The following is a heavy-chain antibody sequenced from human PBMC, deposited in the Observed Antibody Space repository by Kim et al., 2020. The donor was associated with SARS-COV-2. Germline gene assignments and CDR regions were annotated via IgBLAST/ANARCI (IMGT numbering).Heavy chain of an antibody. D-gene: IGHD1-26*01. J-gene: IGHJ6*02. CDR3: GKDLLPYSGSGSHNHYGMDV. CDR2: ISWNSGSI. V-gene: IGHV3-9*01. CDR1: GFTFGDYA. Sequence: GGSLRLSCAASGFTFGDYAMHWVRQAPGKGLEWVSGISWNSGSIGYADAVTGRFTISRDNAKNSLYLQMNSLRPEDTALYYCGKDLLPYSGSGSHNHYGMDVWGQGTTVTVSS.